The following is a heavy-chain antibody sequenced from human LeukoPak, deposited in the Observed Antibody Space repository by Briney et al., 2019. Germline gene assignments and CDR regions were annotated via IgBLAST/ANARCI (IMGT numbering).Heavy chain of an antibody. J-gene: IGHJ4*02. CDR1: GFTFSDFW. D-gene: IGHD3-10*01. CDR2: INQDGSEN. Sequence: PGGSLRLSCAASGFTFSDFWMGWVRQAPGKGLEWVANINQDGSENYYVDSVKGRFTISRDNAKNSLYLQMNSLRAEDTAVYYCTKGRSNHYWGQGTLVIVSP. CDR3: TKGRSNHY. V-gene: IGHV3-7*01.